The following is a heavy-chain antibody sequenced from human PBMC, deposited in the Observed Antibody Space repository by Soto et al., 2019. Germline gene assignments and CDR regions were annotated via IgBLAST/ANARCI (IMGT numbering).Heavy chain of an antibody. V-gene: IGHV3-53*02. CDR1: GFTVSTNY. J-gene: IGHJ4*02. Sequence: EVQLVETGGGLIQRGGSLRLSCAASGFTVSTNYMSWVRQAPGKVREWVSIIYSSGRTYYADSAKGRFTISRDNSENTLYLQMNSLRNEDTAVYYCARFINWPQGGYFALWGQGNLVTVST. CDR2: IYSSGRT. D-gene: IGHD1-1*01. CDR3: ARFINWPQGGYFAL.